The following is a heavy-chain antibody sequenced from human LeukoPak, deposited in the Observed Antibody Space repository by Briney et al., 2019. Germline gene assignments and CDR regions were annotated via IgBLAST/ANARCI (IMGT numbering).Heavy chain of an antibody. J-gene: IGHJ4*02. CDR1: GFTFSSYP. CDR2: IGGSGADT. V-gene: IGHV3-23*01. Sequence: GGSLRLSCAASGFTFSSYPMSWVRQAPGKGLEGVSGIGGSGADTYYADSVKGRFTISRDNSKNTLFLQMDSLRAEDTAVYYCGKDRQLDCWGQGTLVTVSS. CDR3: GKDRQLDC. D-gene: IGHD1-1*01.